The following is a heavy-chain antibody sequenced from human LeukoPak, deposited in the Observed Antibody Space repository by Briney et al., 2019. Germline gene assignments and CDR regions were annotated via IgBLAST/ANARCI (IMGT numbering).Heavy chain of an antibody. CDR1: GYTFTSYA. Sequence: ASVKVSCKASGYTFTSYAMHWVRQAPGQRLEWMGWINAGNGNTKYSQKFQGRVTITRDTSASTAYMELSSLRSEDTAVYYCARDRQWLVLFDYWGQGTLVTVSS. D-gene: IGHD6-19*01. CDR2: INAGNGNT. J-gene: IGHJ4*02. CDR3: ARDRQWLVLFDY. V-gene: IGHV1-3*01.